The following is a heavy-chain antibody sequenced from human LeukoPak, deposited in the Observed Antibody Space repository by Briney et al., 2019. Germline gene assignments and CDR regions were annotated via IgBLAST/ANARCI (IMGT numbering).Heavy chain of an antibody. CDR1: GYTLTELS. CDR3: ATVSYYYDSSGYQGYFQH. Sequence: ASVKVSCKVSGYTLTELSIHWVRQAPGKGLEWMGGFDPEDGERIYAQRFQGRVTMTEDTSTDTAYMERSSLRSEDGAVYYCATVSYYYDSSGYQGYFQHWGQGTLVTVSS. V-gene: IGHV1-24*01. J-gene: IGHJ1*01. CDR2: FDPEDGER. D-gene: IGHD3-22*01.